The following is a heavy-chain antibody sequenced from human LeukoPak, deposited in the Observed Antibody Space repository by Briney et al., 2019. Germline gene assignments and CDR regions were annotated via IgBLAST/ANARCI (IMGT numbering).Heavy chain of an antibody. Sequence: PSGTLSLTCAVSGGSISSSDWWSWVRQTPGRGLEWIGYIYRSENTNYNPSLKSRVTMSLDKSKNQFSLKLSSVTAADTAVYYCARDPHCSSTNCPFDYWGQGTLVTVSS. CDR2: IYRSENT. D-gene: IGHD2-2*01. CDR1: GGSISSSDW. J-gene: IGHJ4*02. CDR3: ARDPHCSSTNCPFDY. V-gene: IGHV4-4*02.